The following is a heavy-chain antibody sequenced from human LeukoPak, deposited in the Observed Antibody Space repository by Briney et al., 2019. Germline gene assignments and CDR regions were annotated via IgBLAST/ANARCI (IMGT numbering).Heavy chain of an antibody. Sequence: SEPLSLTCTVSGGSISSYYWSWIRQPPGKGLEWIGYIYYSGSTNYNPSLKSRVTISVDTSKNQFSLKLSSVTAADTAVYYCARDGLGYAFDIWGQGTMVTVSS. D-gene: IGHD3/OR15-3a*01. CDR3: ARDGLGYAFDI. J-gene: IGHJ3*02. V-gene: IGHV4-59*01. CDR2: IYYSGST. CDR1: GGSISSYY.